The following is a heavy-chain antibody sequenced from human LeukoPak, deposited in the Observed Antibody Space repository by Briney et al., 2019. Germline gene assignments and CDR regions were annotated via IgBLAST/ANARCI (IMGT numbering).Heavy chain of an antibody. D-gene: IGHD1-26*01. CDR3: ARSGSYAGFFDY. CDR2: IYYSGTT. CDR1: GGSISSYY. Sequence: SGTLSLTCTVSGGSISSYYWSWIRQPPWKELEWIGYIYYSGTTNNNPSLKSRVTISVDTSKNQFSLKLSSVTAADTAVYYCARSGSYAGFFDYWGQGTLVTVSS. J-gene: IGHJ4*02. V-gene: IGHV4-59*01.